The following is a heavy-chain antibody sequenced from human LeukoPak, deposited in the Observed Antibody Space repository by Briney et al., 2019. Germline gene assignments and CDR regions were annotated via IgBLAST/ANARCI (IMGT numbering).Heavy chain of an antibody. V-gene: IGHV4-34*01. CDR3: VRGRSGWYGFDY. D-gene: IGHD6-19*01. CDR1: GGPFSEYY. Sequence: KTSETLSLTCAVYGGPFSEYYWTWIRQPPGKGLEWLGENNPSGSAKYNPSLRSRVTISIHMSGNQFSLRLSSVTAADTAMYYCVRGRSGWYGFDYWGQGTLVTVSS. CDR2: NNPSGSA. J-gene: IGHJ4*02.